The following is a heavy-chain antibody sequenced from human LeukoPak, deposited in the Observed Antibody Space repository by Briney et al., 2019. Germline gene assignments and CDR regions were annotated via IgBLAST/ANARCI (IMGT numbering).Heavy chain of an antibody. CDR3: VKGTYSSPYYNSHRGPYWSLDL. D-gene: IGHD3-22*01. J-gene: IGHJ2*01. V-gene: IGHV1-2*04. Sequence: ASVKVSCKASGYTFTGHYIHWVRQAPGQGLEWMGWINPNSGDTKYAQKFHDSVSITRDTSISTAYMELSRLTSADTAVYYCVKGTYSSPYYNSHRGPYWSLDLWGRGTLVTVSS. CDR1: GYTFTGHY. CDR2: INPNSGDT.